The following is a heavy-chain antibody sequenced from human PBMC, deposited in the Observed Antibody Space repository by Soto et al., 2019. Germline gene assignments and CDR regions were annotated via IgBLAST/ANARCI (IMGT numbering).Heavy chain of an antibody. Sequence: QVQLQESGPGLVKPSQTLSLTCTVSGGSISSGGYYWSWIRQHPGKGLEWIGYIYYSGSTYYNPSLKSRVTISVDTSKNQFSLKLSSVTAADTAVYYCAIKYSSSWYGWPGMDVWGQGTTVTVSS. D-gene: IGHD6-13*01. CDR3: AIKYSSSWYGWPGMDV. CDR1: GGSISSGGYY. CDR2: IYYSGST. V-gene: IGHV4-31*03. J-gene: IGHJ6*02.